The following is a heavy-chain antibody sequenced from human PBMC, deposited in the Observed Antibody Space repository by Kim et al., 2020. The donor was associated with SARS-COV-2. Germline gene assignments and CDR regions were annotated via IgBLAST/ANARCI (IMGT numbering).Heavy chain of an antibody. D-gene: IGHD6-19*01. CDR1: GYTFTSYD. Sequence: ASVKVSCKASGYTFTSYDINWVRQATGQGLEWMGWINPNSGNTGYAQKFQGRVTMTRNTSISTAYMELSSLRSEDTAVYYCARGRGSKHWLSTVRLGPWGQGTLVTVSS. CDR3: ARGRGSKHWLSTVRLGP. J-gene: IGHJ5*02. CDR2: INPNSGNT. V-gene: IGHV1-8*02.